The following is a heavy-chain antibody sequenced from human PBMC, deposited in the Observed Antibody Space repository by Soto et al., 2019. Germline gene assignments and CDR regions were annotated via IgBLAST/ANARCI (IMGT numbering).Heavy chain of an antibody. Sequence: GGSLRLSCAASGFTVSSNYMSWVRQAPGKGLEWVSVIYSGGSTYYADSAKGRFTISRHNSKNTLYLQMNSLRAEDTAVYYCALELAGSFGYWGQGTLVTVSS. CDR3: ALELAGSFGY. V-gene: IGHV3-53*04. CDR1: GFTVSSNY. CDR2: IYSGGST. J-gene: IGHJ4*02. D-gene: IGHD1-7*01.